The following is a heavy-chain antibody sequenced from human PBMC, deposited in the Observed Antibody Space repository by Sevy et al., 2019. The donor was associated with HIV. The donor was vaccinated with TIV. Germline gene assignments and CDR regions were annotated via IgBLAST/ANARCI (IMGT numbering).Heavy chain of an antibody. J-gene: IGHJ3*01. Sequence: GGSLRLSCAASGYTFSNGWMNWVRQVPGKGLEWVGRIKSKTDGGTTDYAAPVKGRFTISRDDSKNTLYLPMNSLKTEDTAVYFCTTDLVWESDAFDVWGQGTMVTVSS. D-gene: IGHD1-26*01. CDR1: GYTFSNGW. CDR2: IKSKTDGGTT. CDR3: TTDLVWESDAFDV. V-gene: IGHV3-15*07.